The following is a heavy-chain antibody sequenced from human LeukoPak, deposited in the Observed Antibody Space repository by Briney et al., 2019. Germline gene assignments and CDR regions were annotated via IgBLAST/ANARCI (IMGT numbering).Heavy chain of an antibody. Sequence: ASVKVSCKASGYTFTNYGISWVRQAPGQGREWMGWMSAYNVNRNYAQKLQGRVTMTTDTSTNTAYMELRSLKSDDTAVYYCAREGKYSSSSTDYWGQGTLVTVSS. CDR1: GYTFTNYG. CDR2: MSAYNVNR. CDR3: AREGKYSSSSTDY. V-gene: IGHV1-18*01. J-gene: IGHJ4*02. D-gene: IGHD6-6*01.